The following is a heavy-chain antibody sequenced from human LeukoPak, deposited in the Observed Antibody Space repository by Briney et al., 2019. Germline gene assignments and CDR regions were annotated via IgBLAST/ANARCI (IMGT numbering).Heavy chain of an antibody. CDR3: ARDGGGPIRPDAFDI. CDR2: ISSSGSTI. J-gene: IGHJ3*02. V-gene: IGHV3-11*04. Sequence: GGSLRLSCAASGFTFSDYYMSWIRQAPGKGLEWVSYISSSGSTIYYADSVKGRFTISRDDVKNSLYLQMNSLRAEDTAVYYCARDGGGPIRPDAFDIWGQGTMVTVSS. D-gene: IGHD5-24*01. CDR1: GFTFSDYY.